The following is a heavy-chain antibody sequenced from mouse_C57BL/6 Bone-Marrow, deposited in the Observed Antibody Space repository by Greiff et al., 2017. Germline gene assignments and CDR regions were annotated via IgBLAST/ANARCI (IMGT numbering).Heavy chain of an antibody. D-gene: IGHD4-1*01. CDR2: ISSGSSTI. CDR3: ARGWDDGYYFDY. Sequence: EVKLVESGGGLVKPGGSLKLSCAASGFTFSDYGMHWVRQAPEKGLEWVAYISSGSSTIYYADTVKGRFTISRDNSKNTLFLRMTSLRSEDTAMYYCARGWDDGYYFDYWGQGTTLTVSS. CDR1: GFTFSDYG. J-gene: IGHJ2*01. V-gene: IGHV5-17*01.